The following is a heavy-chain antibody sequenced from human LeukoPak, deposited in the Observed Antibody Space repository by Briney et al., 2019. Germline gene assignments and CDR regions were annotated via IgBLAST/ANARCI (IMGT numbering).Heavy chain of an antibody. CDR1: GFTVSSNY. CDR3: ARGESVTRFDY. Sequence: GGSLRLSCAASGFTVSSNYMSWVRQAPGKGLEWVSVIYSGGSTYCADSVKGRFTISRDNSKNTLYLQMNSLRAEDTAVYYCARGESVTRFDYWGQGTLVTVSS. D-gene: IGHD3-10*01. J-gene: IGHJ4*02. V-gene: IGHV3-66*01. CDR2: IYSGGST.